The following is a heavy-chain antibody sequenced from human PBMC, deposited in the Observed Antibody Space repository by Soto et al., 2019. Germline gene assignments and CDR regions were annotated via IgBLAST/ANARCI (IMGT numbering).Heavy chain of an antibody. CDR1: GFTFSNYG. CDR2: IWYDGSNK. V-gene: IGHV3-33*01. CDR3: ARDPAYSSSYWYFDL. Sequence: QVQLVESGGGVVQPGRSLRLSCAASGFTFSNYGMHWVRQAPGKGLEWVAVIWYDGSNKYYADSVKGQFTISRDNSKNTLYLQMNSLRAEDTAVYYCARDPAYSSSYWYFDLWGRGTPVTVSS. D-gene: IGHD6-13*01. J-gene: IGHJ2*01.